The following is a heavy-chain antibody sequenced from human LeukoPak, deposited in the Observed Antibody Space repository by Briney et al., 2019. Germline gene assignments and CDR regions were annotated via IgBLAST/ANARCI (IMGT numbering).Heavy chain of an antibody. CDR1: GYSFTTYW. Sequence: GESLKISCRGSGYSFTTYWIGWVRQMPGKGLEWMGIIYPGDSDTRYIPSFQGQVTMSADKSINTAYLQWSSLKASDTAIYYCARRQGCSSTSCPPDYWGQGTLVTVSP. J-gene: IGHJ4*02. CDR2: IYPGDSDT. V-gene: IGHV5-51*01. D-gene: IGHD2-2*01. CDR3: ARRQGCSSTSCPPDY.